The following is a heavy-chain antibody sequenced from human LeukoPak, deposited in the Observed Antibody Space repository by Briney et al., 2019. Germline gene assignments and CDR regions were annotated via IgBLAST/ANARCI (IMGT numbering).Heavy chain of an antibody. D-gene: IGHD3-10*01. Sequence: GGSLRLSCAVSGITLSNYGMSWVRQAPGKGLEWVAGISYSGGSTHYADSVKGRFTISRDNPKNTLYLQMNSLRAEDTAVYFCAKRGIVIRAVIIVGFHKEAYYFDYWGQGALVTVSS. J-gene: IGHJ4*02. CDR2: ISYSGGST. V-gene: IGHV3-23*01. CDR3: AKRGIVIRAVIIVGFHKEAYYFDY. CDR1: GITLSNYG.